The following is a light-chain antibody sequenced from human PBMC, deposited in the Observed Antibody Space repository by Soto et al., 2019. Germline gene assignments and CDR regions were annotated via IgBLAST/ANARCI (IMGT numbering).Light chain of an antibody. V-gene: IGLV1-47*01. CDR1: SSNIGRNY. J-gene: IGLJ2*01. CDR2: RDN. CDR3: ATWDDSLGGPV. Sequence: QSVLTQTPSVSGTPGQRFNISCSGSSSNIGRNYVYWYHQFPGTAPKLLIYRDNERPSGVPDRFSGSKSGTSASLAISGLRSGDEADYHCATWDDSLGGPVFGGGTKLTVL.